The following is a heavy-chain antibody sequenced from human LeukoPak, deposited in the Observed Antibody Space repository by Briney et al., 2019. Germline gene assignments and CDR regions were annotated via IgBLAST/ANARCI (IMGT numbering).Heavy chain of an antibody. CDR2: ISGSGGST. CDR3: ANSPKSDY. J-gene: IGHJ4*02. Sequence: GGSLRLSFAAPGFTFSSYGKRWVRQAPGEGLEWLSAISGSGGSTYYADSVQGRFTISRDNSKNTLYLQMSSLRAEDTAVYYCANSPKSDYWGQGTLVTVSS. V-gene: IGHV3-23*01. CDR1: GFTFSSYG.